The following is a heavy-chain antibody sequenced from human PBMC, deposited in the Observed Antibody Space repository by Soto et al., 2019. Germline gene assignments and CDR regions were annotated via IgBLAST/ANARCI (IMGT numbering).Heavy chain of an antibody. J-gene: IGHJ5*02. D-gene: IGHD3-3*02. CDR1: GDSIISSDFY. Sequence: SETLSLTCNVSGDSIISSDFYWGWVRQPPGKGLEWIGSIFYLGSSYYNPSLKSRVTMSVDTSKNQFSLRLRSVTAADTALYFCARHSLALRKNNWFDPWGQGIMVTVSS. V-gene: IGHV4-39*01. CDR3: ARHSLALRKNNWFDP. CDR2: IFYLGSS.